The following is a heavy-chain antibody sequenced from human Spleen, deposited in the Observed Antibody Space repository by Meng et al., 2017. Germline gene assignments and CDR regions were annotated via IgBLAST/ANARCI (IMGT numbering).Heavy chain of an antibody. D-gene: IGHD3-10*01. Sequence: EVQLVESGGGLVQPGGSLRLSCAASGFTFSSCWMHWVRQVPGKGPVWVSRIGPDGRGTIYADSVKGRFTIARDNAKNTLFLEMNSLRAEDTAVYYCARDQRSGELLSKAGFDYWGQGTLVTVSS. V-gene: IGHV3-74*01. CDR3: ARDQRSGELLSKAGFDY. CDR1: GFTFSSCW. CDR2: IGPDGRGT. J-gene: IGHJ4*02.